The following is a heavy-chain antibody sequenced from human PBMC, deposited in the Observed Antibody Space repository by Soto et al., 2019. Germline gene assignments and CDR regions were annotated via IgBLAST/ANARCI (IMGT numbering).Heavy chain of an antibody. D-gene: IGHD3-10*01. Sequence: GPEVKNPGASVRVPCVASGYAFTSYGVNWVRQAPAQGLEWMGWIAPHSGRTTYLPKFQGRVTMTADVSTNTAYIELRSLKSDDTGIYFCARAATGSYHSAYWGQGTVVTVSS. CDR1: GYAFTSYG. V-gene: IGHV1-18*04. CDR2: IAPHSGRT. J-gene: IGHJ4*02. CDR3: ARAATGSYHSAY.